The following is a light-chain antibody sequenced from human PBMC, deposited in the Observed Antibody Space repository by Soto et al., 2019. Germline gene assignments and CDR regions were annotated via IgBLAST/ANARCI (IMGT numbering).Light chain of an antibody. J-gene: IGKJ1*01. V-gene: IGKV1-39*01. Sequence: PSSLSASVGDIVTITCRSSQSISTYLNWYQHKLGKAPKLLIYAASSLQSGVPSRFSGSGSGTDFTLTISSLQPEDFATYYCQQSYSTPRTFGQGTKVDIK. CDR2: AAS. CDR1: QSISTY. CDR3: QQSYSTPRT.